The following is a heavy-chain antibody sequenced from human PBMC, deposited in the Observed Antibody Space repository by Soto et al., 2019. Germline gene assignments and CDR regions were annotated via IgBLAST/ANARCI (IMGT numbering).Heavy chain of an antibody. J-gene: IGHJ6*02. CDR3: AKGASDPAGWLVLGYYYGMDV. V-gene: IGHV3-30*18. D-gene: IGHD6-19*01. CDR2: ISYDGSNK. CDR1: GFTFSSYG. Sequence: GGSLRLSCAASGFTFSSYGMHWVRQAPGKGLEWVAVISYDGSNKYYADSVKGRFTISRDNSKNTLYLQMNSLRAEDTAVYYCAKGASDPAGWLVLGYYYGMDVWGQGTTVTVSS.